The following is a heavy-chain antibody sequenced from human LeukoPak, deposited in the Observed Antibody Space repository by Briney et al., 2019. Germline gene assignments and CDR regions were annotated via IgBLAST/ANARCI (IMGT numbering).Heavy chain of an antibody. CDR1: GYTFTGYY. V-gene: IGHV1-2*02. D-gene: IGHD2-2*02. CDR3: AELRPYCSSTSCYKGAFDI. J-gene: IGHJ3*02. Sequence: ASVKVSCKASGYTFTGYYMHWVRQAPGQGLEWMGWINPNSGGTNYAQKFQGRVTMTRDTSISTAYMELSRLRSDDTAVYYCAELRPYCSSTSCYKGAFDIWGQGTMATVSS. CDR2: INPNSGGT.